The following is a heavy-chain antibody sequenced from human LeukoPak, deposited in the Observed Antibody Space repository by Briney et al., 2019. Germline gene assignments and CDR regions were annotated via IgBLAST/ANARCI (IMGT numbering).Heavy chain of an antibody. V-gene: IGHV3-48*01. CDR3: AREGYYGSGDY. CDR2: ISSSSNTI. CDR1: GFTFSSYN. Sequence: GGSLRLSCAASGFTFSSYNMNWVRQAPGKGLEWASYISSSSNTIYYADSVKGRFTISRDNAKKSLYLQMNSLRAEDTAVYYCAREGYYGSGDYWGQGTLVTVSS. D-gene: IGHD3-10*01. J-gene: IGHJ4*02.